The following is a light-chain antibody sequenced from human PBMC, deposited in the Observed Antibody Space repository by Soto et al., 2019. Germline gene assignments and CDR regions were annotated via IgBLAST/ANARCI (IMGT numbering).Light chain of an antibody. CDR1: QSISSW. CDR2: KAS. V-gene: IGKV1-5*03. Sequence: DIQMTHSPSTLSASVGDRVTITFRASQSISSWLAWYQQKPGKAPKLLIYKASSLESGVPSRFSVSGSGTEFTLTISSLQPDDFATYYCQQYSSYSWTFGQGTKVDIK. J-gene: IGKJ1*01. CDR3: QQYSSYSWT.